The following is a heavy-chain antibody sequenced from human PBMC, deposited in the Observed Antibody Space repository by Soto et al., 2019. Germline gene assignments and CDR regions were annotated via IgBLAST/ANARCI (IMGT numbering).Heavy chain of an antibody. CDR3: AKDLGRRKFDY. CDR2: ITTSGAST. CDR1: GFTFSSYA. V-gene: IGHV3-23*01. Sequence: GGSLRLSCAASGFTFSSYAMNWVRQAPGKGLEWVSAITTSGASTYYADSVKGRFTMSRDNSKNTVFLQMNSLRAEDTAVYHCAKDLGRRKFDYWGQGTLVTVSS. J-gene: IGHJ4*02. D-gene: IGHD7-27*01.